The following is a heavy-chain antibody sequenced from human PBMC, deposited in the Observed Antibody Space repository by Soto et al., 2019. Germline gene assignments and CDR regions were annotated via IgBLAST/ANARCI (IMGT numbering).Heavy chain of an antibody. V-gene: IGHV3-30-3*01. CDR1: GFTFSSYA. J-gene: IGHJ4*02. D-gene: IGHD2-15*01. CDR2: ISYDGSNK. CDR3: ARDSQDIVEVVDQYYFDY. Sequence: GGALRLSCAASGFTFSSYAMHWVRQAPGKGLEWVAVISYDGSNKYYADSVKGRFTISRDNSKNTLYLQMNSLRAEDTAVYYCARDSQDIVEVVDQYYFDYWGQGTLVTVSS.